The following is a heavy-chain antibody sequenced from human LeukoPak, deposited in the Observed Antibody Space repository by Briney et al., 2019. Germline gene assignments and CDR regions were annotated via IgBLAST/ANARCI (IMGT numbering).Heavy chain of an antibody. CDR3: ARDPNWNYGVDY. CDR1: GFTFSSYS. J-gene: IGHJ4*02. CDR2: MSSSGSYI. V-gene: IGHV3-21*04. D-gene: IGHD1-7*01. Sequence: PGGSLRLSCAASGFTFSSYSMNWVRQAPGKGLEWVSSMSSSGSYIYYADSVKGRFTISRDNAKNSLYLQMNSLRAEDTAVYYCARDPNWNYGVDYWGQGTLVTVSS.